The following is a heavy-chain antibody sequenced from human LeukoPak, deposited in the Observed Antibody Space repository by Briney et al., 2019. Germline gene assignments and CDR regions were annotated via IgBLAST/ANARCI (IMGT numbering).Heavy chain of an antibody. D-gene: IGHD6-13*01. CDR3: AGDKDTSSWSFY. CDR1: GGSISSYY. Sequence: SETLSLTCTVSGGSISSYYWSWIRQPPGKGLEWIGYIDKRGSTNDNPSLKSRVTISVDTSKNQVSLKLTSVTAADTAVYYCAGDKDTSSWSFYWGQGTLVTVSS. V-gene: IGHV4-59*01. CDR2: IDKRGST. J-gene: IGHJ4*02.